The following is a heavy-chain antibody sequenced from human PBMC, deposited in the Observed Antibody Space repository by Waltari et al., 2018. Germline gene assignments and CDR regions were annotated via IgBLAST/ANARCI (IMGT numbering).Heavy chain of an antibody. CDR2: IYHSGST. D-gene: IGHD3-3*01. V-gene: IGHV4-38-2*02. J-gene: IGHJ6*02. CDR1: GYSISSGYS. CDR3: ARDHSDTYYDFWSGYGYYYGMDV. Sequence: QVQLQESGPGLVKPSETLSLTCAVSGYSISSGYSRGWIRQPPGKGPEGIGSIYHSGSTYYNPSLKSRVTISVDTSKNQFSLNLSSVTAADTAVYYCARDHSDTYYDFWSGYGYYYGMDVWGQGTTVTVSS.